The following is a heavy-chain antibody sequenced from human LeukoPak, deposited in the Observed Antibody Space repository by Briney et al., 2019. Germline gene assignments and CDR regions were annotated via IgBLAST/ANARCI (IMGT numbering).Heavy chain of an antibody. J-gene: IGHJ5*02. CDR3: ARSPTAYSSGWYFWFDP. D-gene: IGHD6-19*01. Sequence: ASVKVSCKASGYTFTSYAMHWVRQAPGQRLEWMVWINAGNGNTKYSQKFQGRVTITRDTSASTAYMELSSLRSEDTAVYYCARSPTAYSSGWYFWFDPGGQGCLVTVSA. CDR1: GYTFTSYA. V-gene: IGHV1-3*01. CDR2: INAGNGNT.